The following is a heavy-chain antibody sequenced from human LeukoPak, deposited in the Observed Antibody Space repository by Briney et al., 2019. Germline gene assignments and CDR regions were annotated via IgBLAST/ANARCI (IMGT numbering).Heavy chain of an antibody. Sequence: PGGSLRLSCAASGFTFSSYAMSWVHQAPGKGLEWVSAISGSGGSTYYADSVKGRFTISRDNSKNTLYLQMNSLRAEDTAVYYCAKGPYSRTYYFDYWGQGTLVTVSS. CDR3: AKGPYSRTYYFDY. CDR2: ISGSGGST. CDR1: GFTFSSYA. D-gene: IGHD4-11*01. V-gene: IGHV3-23*01. J-gene: IGHJ4*02.